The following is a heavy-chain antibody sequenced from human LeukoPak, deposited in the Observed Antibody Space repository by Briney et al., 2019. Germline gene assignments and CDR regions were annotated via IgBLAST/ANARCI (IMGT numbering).Heavy chain of an antibody. CDR2: ISGYNGNT. V-gene: IGHV1-18*01. D-gene: IGHD6-19*01. Sequence: ASVKVSCKASGYTFTSYGISWVRQAPGQGLEWMGWISGYNGNTYYAQKLQGRVTLTTDTSTGTAYMELRSLRSDDTAVYYCARHSPSGWYYFDSWGQGVMVIVSS. CDR1: GYTFTSYG. J-gene: IGHJ4*02. CDR3: ARHSPSGWYYFDS.